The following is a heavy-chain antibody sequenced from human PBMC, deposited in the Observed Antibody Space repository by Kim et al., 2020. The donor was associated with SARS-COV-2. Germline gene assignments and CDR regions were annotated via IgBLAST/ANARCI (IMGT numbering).Heavy chain of an antibody. V-gene: IGHV3-23*01. J-gene: IGHJ3*02. CDR2: ISGSGGST. CDR1: GFTFSSYA. Sequence: GGSLRLSCAASGFTFSSYAMSWVRQAPGKGLEWVSAISGSGGSTYYADSVKGRFTISRDNSKNTLYLQMNSLRAEDTAVYYCAEDFWGYGTLVRSAFDIWGQGTMVTVSS. CDR3: AEDFWGYGTLVRSAFDI. D-gene: IGHD3-10*02.